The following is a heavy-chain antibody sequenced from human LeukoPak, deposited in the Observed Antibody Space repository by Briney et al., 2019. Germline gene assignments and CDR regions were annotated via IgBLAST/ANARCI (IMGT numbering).Heavy chain of an antibody. CDR2: IYYSGRT. D-gene: IGHD6-13*01. J-gene: IGHJ4*02. CDR3: AGDREQQLLH. Sequence: SETLSLTCTVSGGSIGRSSYYWGWIRQPPGKGLEWIGSIYYSGRTDYNPSLKSRVTTSVDTPKNQFSLKLSSVTAADTAVYYCAGDREQQLLHWGQGTLVTVSS. CDR1: GGSIGRSSYY. V-gene: IGHV4-39*07.